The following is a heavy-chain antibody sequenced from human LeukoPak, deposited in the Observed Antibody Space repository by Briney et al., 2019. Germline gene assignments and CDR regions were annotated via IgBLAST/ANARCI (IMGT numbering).Heavy chain of an antibody. Sequence: SETLSLTCAVYGGSFSGYYWSWIRQPPGKGPEWIGEINHSGSTNYNPSLKSRVTISVDTSKNQFSLKLSSVTAADTAVYYCARVRGGSSSGATYFDYWGQGTLVTVSS. V-gene: IGHV4-34*01. CDR1: GGSFSGYY. CDR3: ARVRGGSSSGATYFDY. CDR2: INHSGST. J-gene: IGHJ4*02. D-gene: IGHD6-13*01.